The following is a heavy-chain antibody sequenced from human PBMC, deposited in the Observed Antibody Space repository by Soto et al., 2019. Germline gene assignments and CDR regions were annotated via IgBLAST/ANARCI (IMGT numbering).Heavy chain of an antibody. CDR3: ERGNYSDSSGSDY. D-gene: IGHD3-22*01. V-gene: IGHV4-34*01. J-gene: IGHJ4*02. Sequence: SETLSLTCAVYGGSFSGYYWSWIRQPPGKGLEWIGEINHSGSTNYNPSLKSRVTISVDTSKNQFSLKLSSVTAADTAVYYCERGNYSDSSGSDYWGQGTLVTVSS. CDR1: GGSFSGYY. CDR2: INHSGST.